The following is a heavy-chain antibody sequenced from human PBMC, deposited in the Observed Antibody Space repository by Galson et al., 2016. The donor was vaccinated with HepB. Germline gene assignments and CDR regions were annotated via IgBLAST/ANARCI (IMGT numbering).Heavy chain of an antibody. V-gene: IGHV5-51*01. J-gene: IGHJ6*04. CDR1: GYSFTNYW. CDR2: IYPGDSDT. CDR3: ARLWIPIGRTRRGDYYDMDV. D-gene: IGHD3/OR15-3a*01. Sequence: QSGAEVKKPGESLKMSCKSFGYSFTNYWIGWVRQMPGKGLEWMGMIYPGDSDTRYSPSFQGQVTISADKSTDTAYLQWGSLTASDTAMYYCARLWIPIGRTRRGDYYDMDVWGKGTTVTVSS.